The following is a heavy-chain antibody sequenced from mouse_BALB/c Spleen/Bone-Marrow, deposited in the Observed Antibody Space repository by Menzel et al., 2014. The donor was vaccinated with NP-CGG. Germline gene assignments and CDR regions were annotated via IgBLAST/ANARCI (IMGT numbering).Heavy chain of an antibody. Sequence: DVHLVESGGGLVQLGVSLKLFCAASGFTFSSFGMSWVRHISDKRLEMLATNNDNGDTTYHPGNVKSQFTITRDNVKNTLNLQMSNLKSEDTAMKYCAREYDNSYWYAYWGQGTLVTDTA. J-gene: IGHJ3*01. CDR1: GFTFSSFG. CDR3: AREYDNSYWYAY. V-gene: IGHV5-6-3*01. D-gene: IGHD2-1*01. CDR2: NNDNGDTT.